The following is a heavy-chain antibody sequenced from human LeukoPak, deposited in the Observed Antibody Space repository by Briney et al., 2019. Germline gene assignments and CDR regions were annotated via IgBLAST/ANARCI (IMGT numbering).Heavy chain of an antibody. CDR3: ASLTSGPGYASNYYYMDV. J-gene: IGHJ6*03. D-gene: IGHD3-9*01. V-gene: IGHV1-18*01. Sequence: ASVNVSCKPSGYTFTSYGISWVRQAPGQGLEWMGWISAYNGNTNYAQKLQGRVTMTTDTYTSTAYMELRSLRSDDTAVYYCASLTSGPGYASNYYYMDVWGKGTTVTVSS. CDR2: ISAYNGNT. CDR1: GYTFTSYG.